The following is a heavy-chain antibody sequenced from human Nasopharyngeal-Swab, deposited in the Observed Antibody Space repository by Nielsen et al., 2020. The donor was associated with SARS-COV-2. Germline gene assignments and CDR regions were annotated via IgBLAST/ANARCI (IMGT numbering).Heavy chain of an antibody. V-gene: IGHV4-34*01. Sequence: SETLSLTCAVYGGSFSGYYWSWIRQPPGKGLEWIGEINHSGSTNYNPSLKSRVTISVDTSKNQFSLKLSSVTAADTAVYYCARPCRWLYYFDYWGQGTLVTVSS. CDR3: ARPCRWLYYFDY. CDR1: GGSFSGYY. D-gene: IGHD3-22*01. CDR2: INHSGST. J-gene: IGHJ4*02.